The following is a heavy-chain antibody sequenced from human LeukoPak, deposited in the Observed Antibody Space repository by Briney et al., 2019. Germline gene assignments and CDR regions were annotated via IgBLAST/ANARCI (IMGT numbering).Heavy chain of an antibody. D-gene: IGHD3-10*01. Sequence: GGSLRLSCAASGFTFSDYYMSWIRQAPGKGLEWVSYISSSSPTMYYADSVKGRFSISRDNAKNSLYLQMNSLRAEDTAMYYCAREYTSGSYYIDYWGQGTLVTVFS. CDR3: AREYTSGSYYIDY. CDR1: GFTFSDYY. V-gene: IGHV3-11*01. J-gene: IGHJ4*02. CDR2: ISSSSPTM.